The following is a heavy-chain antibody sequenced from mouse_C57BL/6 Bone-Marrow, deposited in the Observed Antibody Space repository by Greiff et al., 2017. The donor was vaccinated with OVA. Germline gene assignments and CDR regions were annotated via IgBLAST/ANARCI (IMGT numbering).Heavy chain of an antibody. CDR1: GFTFSDYY. Sequence: EVKLVESGGGLVQPGGSLKLSCAASGFTFSDYYMYWVRQTPEQRLEWVAYISNGGGSTYYPDTVKGRFTISRDNAKNTLYLQMSRLKSEDTAMYYCARRGSYAMDYWGQGTSVTVSA. J-gene: IGHJ4*01. CDR3: ARRGSYAMDY. CDR2: ISNGGGST. V-gene: IGHV5-12*01.